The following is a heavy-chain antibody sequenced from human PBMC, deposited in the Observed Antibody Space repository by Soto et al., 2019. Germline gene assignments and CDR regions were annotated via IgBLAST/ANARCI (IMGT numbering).Heavy chain of an antibody. J-gene: IGHJ4*02. V-gene: IGHV4-34*01. CDR2: ISHRGNT. D-gene: IGHD6-19*01. CDR1: GGSLSGYY. CDR3: AGGYATGWRLVRY. Sequence: QVQLQQWGAGLLKPSETLSLTCAVYGGSLSGYYWTWIRQPPGKGLEWIGEISHRGNTDYNPSLKSRVTISVDMSKNQVSLNLDSVTVADTAVYFCAGGYATGWRLVRYWGQGTLVTVSS.